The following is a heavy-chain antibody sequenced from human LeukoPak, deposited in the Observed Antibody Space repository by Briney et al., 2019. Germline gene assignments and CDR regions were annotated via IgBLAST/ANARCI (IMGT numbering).Heavy chain of an antibody. CDR2: IKSRTDGETT. D-gene: IGHD3-16*01. CDR1: GFTFSSVW. Sequence: GGSLRLSCTASGFTFSSVWMTWVRQAPGKGLEWVGRIKSRTDGETTDYAAPVKGRFSISRDDSENTLYLQMNSLKNEDTAVYFCTTVHGAGPVNFDYWGQGSLVAVSS. V-gene: IGHV3-15*01. CDR3: TTVHGAGPVNFDY. J-gene: IGHJ4*02.